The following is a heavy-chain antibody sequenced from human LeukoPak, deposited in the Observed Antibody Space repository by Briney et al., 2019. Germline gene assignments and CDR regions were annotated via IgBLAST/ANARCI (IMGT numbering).Heavy chain of an antibody. CDR1: GYTFTSYG. D-gene: IGHD4-23*01. J-gene: IGHJ4*02. CDR3: ARDLWPPFLDYGGNPPGGY. CDR2: ISAYNGNT. V-gene: IGHV1-18*01. Sequence: GASVKVSCKASGYTFTSYGISWVRQAPGQGLEWMGWISAYNGNTNYAQKLQGRVTMTTDTSTSTAYMELRSLRSDDTAVYYCARDLWPPFLDYGGNPPGGYWGQGTLVTVSS.